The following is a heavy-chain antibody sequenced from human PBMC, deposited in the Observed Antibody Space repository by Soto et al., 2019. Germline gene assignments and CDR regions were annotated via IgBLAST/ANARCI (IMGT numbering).Heavy chain of an antibody. J-gene: IGHJ4*02. Sequence: GSLRLSCAASGFSFTNVWMSWVRQAPGKGLEWVGRIKSKTDGGTTDYPAPAKGRFTISRDDSKTTLFLQMESLKTEDTAVYYCSFQESTTVTTFEFWGQGTLVTVSS. CDR1: GFSFTNVW. D-gene: IGHD4-17*01. V-gene: IGHV3-15*01. CDR2: IKSKTDGGTT. CDR3: SFQESTTVTTFEF.